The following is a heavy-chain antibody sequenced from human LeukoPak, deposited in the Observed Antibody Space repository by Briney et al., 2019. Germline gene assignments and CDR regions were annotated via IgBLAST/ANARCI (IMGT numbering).Heavy chain of an antibody. J-gene: IGHJ4*02. V-gene: IGHV3-33*01. D-gene: IGHD6-19*01. CDR1: GFTFSSYG. CDR2: IWYDGSNK. CDR3: VRGSGWYYFDY. Sequence: GGSLRLSCAASGFTFSSYGMHWVRQAPGKGLEWVAVIWYDGSNKYYADSVKGRFTISRDNSKSTLYLQMNSLRAEDTAVYYCVRGSGWYYFDYWGQGTLVTVSS.